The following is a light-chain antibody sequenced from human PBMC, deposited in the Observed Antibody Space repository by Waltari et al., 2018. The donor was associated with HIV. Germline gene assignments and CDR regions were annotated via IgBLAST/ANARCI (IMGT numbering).Light chain of an antibody. V-gene: IGKV1-39*01. CDR1: QSISNY. J-gene: IGKJ1*01. CDR3: LQSYSSPRT. Sequence: DIQMTQSPSSLSVSVGDRVRLTCRASQSISNYLYWYQQKPGKAPKLLIYSASSLQSGVPSRFSGSGSGTDFTLTISSLQHDDFATYYCLQSYSSPRTFGQGTKVEIK. CDR2: SAS.